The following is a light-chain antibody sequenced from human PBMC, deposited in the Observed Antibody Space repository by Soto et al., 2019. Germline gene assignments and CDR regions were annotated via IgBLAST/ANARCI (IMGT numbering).Light chain of an antibody. CDR1: QGISNY. V-gene: IGKV1-9*01. CDR3: QHLESYPIT. J-gene: IGKJ5*01. CDR2: AAS. Sequence: DIQLTQSPSFLSASVGDRVTITCRASQGISNYVLWYQQKPGKAPKLLIYAASTLQSGVASRFSGSGSGTEFTLTIISLQPEDFSIYHCQHLESYPITFGQGTRLEIK.